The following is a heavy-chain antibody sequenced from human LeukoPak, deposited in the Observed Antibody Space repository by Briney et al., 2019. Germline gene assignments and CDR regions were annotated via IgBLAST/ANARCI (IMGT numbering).Heavy chain of an antibody. CDR2: VTGSGGST. CDR3: AKDLSSGWYIFDY. D-gene: IGHD6-19*01. J-gene: IGHJ4*02. CDR1: GFTFSSYA. V-gene: IGHV3-23*01. Sequence: GGSLRLSCAASGFTFSSYAMNWVRQAPGKGLEWVSTVTGSGGSTYYADSVKGRFTISRDSSKNTLYLQMNSLGAEDTAVYYCAKDLSSGWYIFDYWGQGTLATVSS.